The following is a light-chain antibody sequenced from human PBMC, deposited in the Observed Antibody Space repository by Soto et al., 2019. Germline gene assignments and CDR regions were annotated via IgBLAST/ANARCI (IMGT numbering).Light chain of an antibody. J-gene: IGKJ5*01. CDR3: QQYGDSPRT. Sequence: EVVLTQSPATLSLSPGDRATLSCRASQSVTIKLAWYQQKPGQAPRLLIHDAFMRATGIPDRFSGSGSGTDFTLTIARLEPEDFAVYYCQQYGDSPRTFGQGTRLEI. V-gene: IGKV3-20*01. CDR2: DAF. CDR1: QSVTIK.